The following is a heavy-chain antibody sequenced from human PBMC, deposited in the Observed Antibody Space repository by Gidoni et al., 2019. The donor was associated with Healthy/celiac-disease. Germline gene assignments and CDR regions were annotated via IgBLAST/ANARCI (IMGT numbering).Heavy chain of an antibody. CDR3: ARHPSHYYDSSGYTAFDI. V-gene: IGHV4-59*08. CDR2: IYYSGST. Sequence: QVQLQESGPGLVKPSETLSLSCTVSGGSISSYYWSWIRQPPGKGLEWIGYIYYSGSTNYNPSLKSRVTISVDTSKNQFSLKLSSVTAADTAVYYCARHPSHYYDSSGYTAFDIWGQGIMVTVSS. J-gene: IGHJ3*02. CDR1: GGSISSYY. D-gene: IGHD3-22*01.